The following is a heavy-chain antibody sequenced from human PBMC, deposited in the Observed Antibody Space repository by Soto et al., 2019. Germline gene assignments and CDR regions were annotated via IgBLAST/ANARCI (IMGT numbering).Heavy chain of an antibody. V-gene: IGHV4-39*01. CDR2: IYYSGST. CDR3: ATQSYYFYYMDV. Sequence: SSETLSLTCTVSGASIRSSSYYWGWIRQPPGKGLEWIGNIYYSGSTFYNLSLKSRVTISVDTSKNQFSLELSSVTAADTAVYYCATQSYYFYYMDVWGEGTTVTVSS. J-gene: IGHJ6*03. CDR1: GASIRSSSYY.